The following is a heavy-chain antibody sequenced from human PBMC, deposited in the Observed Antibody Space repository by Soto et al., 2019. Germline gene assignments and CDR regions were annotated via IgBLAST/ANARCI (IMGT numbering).Heavy chain of an antibody. V-gene: IGHV1-18*01. CDR2: ISAYNGNT. D-gene: IGHD2-2*02. Sequence: ASVKVSCKASGYTFTSYGISWVRQAPGQGLEWMGWISAYNGNTNYAQKLQGRVTMTTDTSTSTAYMELRSLRSDDTAVYYWARDVTLGYCSSTSCYTFDYWGQGTLVTVSS. CDR1: GYTFTSYG. CDR3: ARDVTLGYCSSTSCYTFDY. J-gene: IGHJ4*02.